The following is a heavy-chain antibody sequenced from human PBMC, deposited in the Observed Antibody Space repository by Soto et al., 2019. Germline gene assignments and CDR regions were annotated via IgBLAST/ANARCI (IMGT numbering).Heavy chain of an antibody. CDR2: ISIGGGTT. J-gene: IGHJ3*02. CDR1: ESTFRTYA. Sequence: EVQLLESGGGLVQPGGSLRLSCVASESTFRTYAMNWVRQAPGKGLEWVSAISIGGGTTFYADSVKGRFAISRDNSKNTLFLQINTLRAEDTALYHCAARGDRDALESWGQGTMVTVSS. CDR3: AARGDRDALES. V-gene: IGHV3-23*01. D-gene: IGHD3-10*01.